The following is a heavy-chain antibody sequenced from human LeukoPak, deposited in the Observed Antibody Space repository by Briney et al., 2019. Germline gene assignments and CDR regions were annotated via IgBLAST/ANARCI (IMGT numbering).Heavy chain of an antibody. D-gene: IGHD3-10*01. Sequence: PSQTLSLTCTVSGGSISSGGYYWSWIRQHPGKGLEWIGYIYYSGSTYYNPSLKSRVTISVDTSKNQFSLKLISVTAADTAVYYCARVLGEDYARFDPWGQGTLVTVSS. V-gene: IGHV4-31*03. CDR2: IYYSGST. CDR3: ARVLGEDYARFDP. J-gene: IGHJ5*02. CDR1: GGSISSGGYY.